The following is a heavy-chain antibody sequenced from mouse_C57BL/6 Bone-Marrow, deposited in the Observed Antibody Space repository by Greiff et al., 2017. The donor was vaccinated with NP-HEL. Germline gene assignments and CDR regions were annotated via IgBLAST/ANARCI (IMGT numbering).Heavy chain of an antibody. D-gene: IGHD1-1*01. J-gene: IGHJ1*03. CDR3: ASLLLPFDV. CDR1: GFTFSSYG. V-gene: IGHV5-6*01. CDR2: ISSGGSYT. Sequence: EVQGVESGGDLVKPGGSLKLSCAASGFTFSSYGMSWVRQTPDKRLEWVATISSGGSYTYYPDSVKGRFTISRDTAKNTLYLQMSSLKSEDTAMYYCASLLLPFDVWGTGTTVTVSS.